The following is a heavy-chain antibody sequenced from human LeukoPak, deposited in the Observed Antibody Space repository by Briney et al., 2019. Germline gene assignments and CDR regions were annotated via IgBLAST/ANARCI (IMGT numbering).Heavy chain of an antibody. D-gene: IGHD1-26*01. V-gene: IGHV3-23*01. J-gene: IGHJ4*02. CDR2: ISGSGGRT. Sequence: GGSLRSSCAASGFSSCSYWLSWIRQAPGKGLEWVSVISGSGGRTYYADSVKGRFTISRDNSKNTLYVQMNSLRAEDTAVYYCATDLLAGSIDYYLDEWGQGTLVTVSS. CDR1: GFSSCSYW. CDR3: ATDLLAGSIDYYLDE.